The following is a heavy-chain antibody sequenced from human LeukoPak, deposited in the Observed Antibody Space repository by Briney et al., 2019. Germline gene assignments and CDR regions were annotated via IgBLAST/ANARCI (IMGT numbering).Heavy chain of an antibody. J-gene: IGHJ6*03. Sequence: SETLSLTCTVSGGSISSSSYYWGWIRQPPGKGLEWIGSIYYSGSTYYNPSLKSRVTISVDTSKNQFSLKLSSVTAADTAVYYCARLRDSSGYLCYYYYYMDVWGKGTTVTISS. CDR2: IYYSGST. CDR3: ARLRDSSGYLCYYYYYMDV. CDR1: GGSISSSSYY. D-gene: IGHD3-22*01. V-gene: IGHV4-39*01.